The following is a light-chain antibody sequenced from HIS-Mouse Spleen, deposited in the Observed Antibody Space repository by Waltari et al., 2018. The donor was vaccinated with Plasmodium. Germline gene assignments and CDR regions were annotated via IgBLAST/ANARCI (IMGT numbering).Light chain of an antibody. CDR2: DAS. Sequence: EIVLTQSPATLSLSPGERATLACRASQRFSSYLYWYQQKPGQAPRLLIDDASNRATGIPARFSGSGSGTDFTLTISSLEPEDFAVYYCQQRSNWPRVLTFGGGTKVEIK. V-gene: IGKV3-11*01. J-gene: IGKJ4*01. CDR1: QRFSSY. CDR3: QQRSNWPRVLT.